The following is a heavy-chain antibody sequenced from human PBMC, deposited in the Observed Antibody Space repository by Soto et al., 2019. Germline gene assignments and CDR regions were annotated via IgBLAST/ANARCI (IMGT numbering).Heavy chain of an antibody. J-gene: IGHJ3*02. CDR3: AKEPNGDYVGAFEM. D-gene: IGHD4-17*01. CDR2: ISRSGGRI. CDR1: GFTFYNYA. V-gene: IGHV3-23*01. Sequence: EVQLLESGGGLVQPGGSLRLSCATSGFTFYNYAMSWVRQAPGEGLEWVSGISRSGGRIYYADSVKGRFTISRDESTLSLQMDSMRAEDTSVYYCAKEPNGDYVGAFEMWGPGTMVTVSS.